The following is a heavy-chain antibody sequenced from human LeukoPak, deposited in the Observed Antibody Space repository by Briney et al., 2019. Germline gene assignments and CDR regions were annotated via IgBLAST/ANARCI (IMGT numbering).Heavy chain of an antibody. J-gene: IGHJ6*02. CDR1: GYTFTTYG. CDR3: AREYSGTHQEEYYYYYGMDV. V-gene: IGHV1-18*04. Sequence: ASVKVSCKASGYTFTTYGISWVRQAPGRGLEWMGWISGYNGDINYAQMLQGRVTMTTDTSTSTAYMELRSLRSDDTAVYYCAREYSGTHQEEYYYYYGMDVWGQGTTVTVSS. D-gene: IGHD1-26*01. CDR2: ISGYNGDI.